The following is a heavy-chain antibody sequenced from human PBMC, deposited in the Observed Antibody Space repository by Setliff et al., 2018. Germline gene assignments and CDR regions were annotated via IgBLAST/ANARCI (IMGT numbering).Heavy chain of an antibody. CDR2: INHSGST. Sequence: SETLSLTCAVYGGSFSGYYWSWIRQPPGKGLEWIGEINHSGSTNYNPSLKSRVTISVDTSKNQFSLKLSSVTAADTAVYYCASKNGSGSYYLFDYWGQGTLVTVSS. CDR3: ASKNGSGSYYLFDY. V-gene: IGHV4-34*01. D-gene: IGHD3-10*01. J-gene: IGHJ4*02. CDR1: GGSFSGYY.